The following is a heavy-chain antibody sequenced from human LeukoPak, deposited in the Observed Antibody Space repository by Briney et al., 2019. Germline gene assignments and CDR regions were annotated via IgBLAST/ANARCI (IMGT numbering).Heavy chain of an antibody. CDR1: GFGFGYYH. D-gene: IGHD6-19*01. CDR2: ISSNGRST. V-gene: IGHV3-64*02. J-gene: IGHJ3*01. Sequence: GGSLRLSCAASGFGFGYYHMHWVRQAPGKGPECVSAISSNGRSTYYSDSVKGRFTVSRDNSNNTLYLQMGGLKPEDMAVYYCARFVSSGPLWGQGTMVTVSS. CDR3: ARFVSSGPL.